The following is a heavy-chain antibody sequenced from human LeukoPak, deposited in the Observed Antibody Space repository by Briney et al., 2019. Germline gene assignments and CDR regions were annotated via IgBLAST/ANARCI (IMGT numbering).Heavy chain of an antibody. CDR1: GFTFSTYS. D-gene: IGHD3-22*01. V-gene: IGHV3-48*01. CDR2: IGSSSTSI. CDR3: ARDRDYYETSGYYLTFFDS. J-gene: IGHJ4*02. Sequence: GGSLRLSCAASGFTFSTYSMNWVRQALGKGLEWVSYIGSSSTSIYYADSVKGRFTISRDNAKNSLYLQMNSLRAEDTAVYYCARDRDYYETSGYYLTFFDSWGQGTLVTVSS.